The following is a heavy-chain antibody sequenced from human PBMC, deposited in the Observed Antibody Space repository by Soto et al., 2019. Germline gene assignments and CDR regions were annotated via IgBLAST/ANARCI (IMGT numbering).Heavy chain of an antibody. V-gene: IGHV3-74*01. Sequence: EVQLVESGGGLVQPGGSLKLSCAASGFTFSSYWLHWVRQAPGKGLVWVSRINSDGSGTTYADSVKGRFTISRDNAKNTLYLPMNSLRAEDTAVYYCAGDGFGELPSDYWGQGTLVTVSS. J-gene: IGHJ4*02. CDR2: INSDGSGT. D-gene: IGHD3-10*01. CDR3: AGDGFGELPSDY. CDR1: GFTFSSYW.